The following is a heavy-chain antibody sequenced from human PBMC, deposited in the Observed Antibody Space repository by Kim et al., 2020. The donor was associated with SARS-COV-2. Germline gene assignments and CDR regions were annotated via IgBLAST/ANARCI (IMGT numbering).Heavy chain of an antibody. Sequence: DGSGKYYVDSVKGRFTISRDNAKNSLYLQMNSLRAEDTAVYYCARDRLGYWGQGTLVTVSS. J-gene: IGHJ4*02. CDR2: DGSGK. CDR3: ARDRLGY. V-gene: IGHV3-7*01.